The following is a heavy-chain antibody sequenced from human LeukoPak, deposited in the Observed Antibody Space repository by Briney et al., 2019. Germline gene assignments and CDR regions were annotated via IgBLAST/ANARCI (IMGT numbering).Heavy chain of an antibody. CDR1: GYSISSGYY. J-gene: IGHJ5*02. Sequence: PSETLSLTCAVSGYSISSGYYWGWIRPPPGKGLEWIGSIYHSGSTYYNPSLKSRVTISVDTSKNQFSLKLSSVTAADTAVYYCARMTTVTPAQTGFDPWGQGTLVTVSS. CDR3: ARMTTVTPAQTGFDP. CDR2: IYHSGST. V-gene: IGHV4-38-2*01. D-gene: IGHD4-17*01.